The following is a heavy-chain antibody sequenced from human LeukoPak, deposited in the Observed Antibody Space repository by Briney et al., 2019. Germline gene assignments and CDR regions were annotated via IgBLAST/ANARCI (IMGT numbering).Heavy chain of an antibody. CDR3: ARAAAGTSLVDY. V-gene: IGHV3-21*01. D-gene: IGHD6-13*01. CDR2: INSDTSYI. CDR1: GFTFSSYS. J-gene: IGHJ4*02. Sequence: GGSLRLSCAVSGFTFSSYSMNWVRQAPGKGLEWVSSINSDTSYIYHADSVKGRFTISRDNAKNSLYMQMNSLRVEDTAVYYCARAAAGTSLVDYWGQGTLVTVSS.